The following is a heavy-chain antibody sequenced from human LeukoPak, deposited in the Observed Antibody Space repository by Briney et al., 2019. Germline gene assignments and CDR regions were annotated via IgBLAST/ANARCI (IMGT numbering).Heavy chain of an antibody. Sequence: SETLSLTCAVYGGSFSGYYWSWIRQPPGKGLEWIGEINHSGSTNYNPSLKSRVTISVDTSKNQFSLKLSSVTAADTAVYYFARGLGRYYYYYYGMDVWGQGTTVTVSS. D-gene: IGHD3-16*01. CDR1: GGSFSGYY. CDR2: INHSGST. J-gene: IGHJ6*02. CDR3: ARGLGRYYYYYYGMDV. V-gene: IGHV4-34*01.